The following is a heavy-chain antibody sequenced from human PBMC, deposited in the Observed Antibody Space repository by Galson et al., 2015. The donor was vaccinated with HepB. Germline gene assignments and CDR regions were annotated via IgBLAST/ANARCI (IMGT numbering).Heavy chain of an antibody. CDR1: GGSISSYY. Sequence: SETLSLTCTVSGGSISSYYWSWIRQPAGKGLEWIGRIYTSGSTNYNPSLKSRVTMSVDTSKNQFSLKLSSVTAADTAVYYCARDPTVGYSSSWYSFGYWGQGTLVTVSS. J-gene: IGHJ4*02. CDR2: IYTSGST. D-gene: IGHD6-13*01. V-gene: IGHV4-4*07. CDR3: ARDPTVGYSSSWYSFGY.